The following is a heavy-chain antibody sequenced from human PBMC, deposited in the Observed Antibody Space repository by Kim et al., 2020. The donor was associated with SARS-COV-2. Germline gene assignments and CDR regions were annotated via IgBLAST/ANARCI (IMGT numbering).Heavy chain of an antibody. V-gene: IGHV1-46*01. CDR1: GYTFTSYY. J-gene: IGHJ6*02. Sequence: ASVKVSCKASGYTFTSYYMHWVRQAPGQGLEWMGIINPSGGSTSYAQKFQGRVTMTRDTSTSTVYMELSSLRSEDTAVYYCALSSSWDRYYYYGMDVWGQGTTVTVSS. CDR3: ALSSSWDRYYYYGMDV. D-gene: IGHD6-13*01. CDR2: INPSGGST.